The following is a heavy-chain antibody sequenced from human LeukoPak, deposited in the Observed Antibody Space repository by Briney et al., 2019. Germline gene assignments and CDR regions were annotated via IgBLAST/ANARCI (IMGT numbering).Heavy chain of an antibody. D-gene: IGHD3-9*01. V-gene: IGHV3-23*01. CDR3: AKSLFTIDILTGYVY. CDR1: GFTFSSYA. Sequence: GGSLRLACAASGFTFSSYAMSWVRQAPGKGLEWVSAISGSGGSTYYADSVKGRFTISRDNSKNTLYLQMNSLRAEDTAVYYCAKSLFTIDILTGYVYWGQGTLVTVSS. CDR2: ISGSGGST. J-gene: IGHJ4*02.